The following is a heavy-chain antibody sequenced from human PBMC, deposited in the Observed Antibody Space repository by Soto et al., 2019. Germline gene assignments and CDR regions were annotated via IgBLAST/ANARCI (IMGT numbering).Heavy chain of an antibody. CDR2: INYSGST. V-gene: IGHV4-39*01. D-gene: IGHD5-18*01. CDR1: GGSISGYY. CDR3: ARTGGGYSYGYYYYGMDV. J-gene: IGHJ6*02. Sequence: SETLSLTCTVSGGSISGYYWSWIRQPPGKGLEWIGSINYSGSTNYNPSLKSRVTISVDTSKNQFSLKLSSVTAADTAVYYCARTGGGYSYGYYYYGMDVWGQGTTVTVSS.